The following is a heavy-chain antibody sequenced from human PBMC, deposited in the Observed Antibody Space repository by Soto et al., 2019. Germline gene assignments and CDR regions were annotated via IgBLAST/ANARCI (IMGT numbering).Heavy chain of an antibody. Sequence: ASVKVSCKASGYICTAYSMHWVRQAPGQGLEWVGWFNPNSGDTIYAQKFQGRVTLTGDTSISTAYMELYSLTSDDTAVYYCAREASAVISLDYWGQGTPVTVSS. J-gene: IGHJ4*02. CDR2: FNPNSGDT. D-gene: IGHD6-19*01. CDR1: GYICTAYS. CDR3: AREASAVISLDY. V-gene: IGHV1-2*02.